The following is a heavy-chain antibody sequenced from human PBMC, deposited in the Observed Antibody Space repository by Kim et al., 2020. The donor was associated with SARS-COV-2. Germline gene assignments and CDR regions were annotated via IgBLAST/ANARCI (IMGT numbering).Heavy chain of an antibody. Sequence: EDSVKGRFTISRDNAKDTLYLQMSSLRAEDTAVYYCARRQFSSGWYYFDYWGQGTLVTVSS. CDR3: ARRQFSSGWYYFDY. J-gene: IGHJ4*02. D-gene: IGHD6-19*01. V-gene: IGHV3-74*01.